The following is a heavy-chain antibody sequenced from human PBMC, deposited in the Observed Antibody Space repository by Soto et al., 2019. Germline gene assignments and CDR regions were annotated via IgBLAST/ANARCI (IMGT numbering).Heavy chain of an antibody. J-gene: IGHJ4*02. Sequence: QLQLQESGPGLVKPSETLSLTCTVSGGSISSSSYYWGWIRQPPGKGLEWIGSIYYSGSTYYNPSLKSLVTISVDTSKNQFSLNLSSVTAADTAVYYCASLGARYGVLDYWGQVTLVTVSS. CDR2: IYYSGST. V-gene: IGHV4-39*01. CDR1: GGSISSSSYY. CDR3: ASLGARYGVLDY. D-gene: IGHD4-17*01.